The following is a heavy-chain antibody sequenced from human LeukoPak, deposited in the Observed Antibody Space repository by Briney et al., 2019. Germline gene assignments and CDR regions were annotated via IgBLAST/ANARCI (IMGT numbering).Heavy chain of an antibody. D-gene: IGHD2-2*01. J-gene: IGHJ4*02. CDR3: ARETDSTLFDY. V-gene: IGHV3-48*03. CDR2: ISSSGSTI. CDR1: GFTFSIYE. Sequence: GGSLRLSCAASGFTFSIYEMNWVRQVPGKGLEWISYISSSGSTIFYADSVKGRFTISRDNAKNSLYLQMNSLRAEDTAVYYCARETDSTLFDYWGQGTLVTVSS.